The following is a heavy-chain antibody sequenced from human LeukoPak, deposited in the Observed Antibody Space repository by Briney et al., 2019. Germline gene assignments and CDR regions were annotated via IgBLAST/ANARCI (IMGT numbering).Heavy chain of an antibody. Sequence: GGSLRLSCAASGFTFSSYSMNWVREAPGMGLEWVSYISSSGSTIYYADSVKGRFTISRDNAENSLYLQMNSLRAEDTAVYYCARGSVVPDYWGQGTLVTVSS. J-gene: IGHJ4*02. CDR3: ARGSVVPDY. V-gene: IGHV3-48*04. D-gene: IGHD2-15*01. CDR2: ISSSGSTI. CDR1: GFTFSSYS.